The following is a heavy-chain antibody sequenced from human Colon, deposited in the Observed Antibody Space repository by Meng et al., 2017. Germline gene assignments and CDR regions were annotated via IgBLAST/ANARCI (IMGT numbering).Heavy chain of an antibody. CDR1: GYSFTGYY. Sequence: ASVKVSCKASGYSFTGYYMYWLRQAPGQGREGMGWINTNSGGTNYAQKFQGRVTMTRNTSTSTAYMELSRRRCDDTAVDYCARLGTQQHRAIYYFKYWGQGTLVTVSS. V-gene: IGHV1-2*02. CDR2: INTNSGGT. CDR3: ARLGTQQHRAIYYFKY. J-gene: IGHJ4*02. D-gene: IGHD6-13*01.